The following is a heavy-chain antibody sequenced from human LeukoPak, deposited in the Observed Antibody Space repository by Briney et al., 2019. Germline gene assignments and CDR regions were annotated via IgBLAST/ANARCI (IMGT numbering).Heavy chain of an antibody. Sequence: ASVKVSCKASGYTFTSYYMHWVRQAPGQGLEWMGIINPSGGSTSYAQKFQGRVTMTRDTSTSTVYMELSSLRSEDTAVYYCARYRNADQRITIFGVVIPSPYYDYGTDVRCQGTVVTVSS. V-gene: IGHV1-46*01. D-gene: IGHD3-3*01. J-gene: IGHJ6*02. CDR3: ARYRNADQRITIFGVVIPSPYYDYGTDV. CDR1: GYTFTSYY. CDR2: INPSGGST.